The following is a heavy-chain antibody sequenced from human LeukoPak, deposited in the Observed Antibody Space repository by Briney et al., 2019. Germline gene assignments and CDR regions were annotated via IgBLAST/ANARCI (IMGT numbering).Heavy chain of an antibody. Sequence: SVKVSCKASGGTFSSYAISWVRQAPGQGLEWMGRIIPILGIANYAQKFQGRVTITADKSTSTAYMELSSLRSEDTAVYYCARVGYSYQYGMDVWGQGTTVTVSS. D-gene: IGHD5-18*01. CDR1: GGTFSSYA. V-gene: IGHV1-69*04. CDR2: IIPILGIA. J-gene: IGHJ6*02. CDR3: ARVGYSYQYGMDV.